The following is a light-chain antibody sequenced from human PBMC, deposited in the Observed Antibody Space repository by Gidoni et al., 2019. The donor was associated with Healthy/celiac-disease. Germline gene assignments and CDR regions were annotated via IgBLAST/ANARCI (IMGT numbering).Light chain of an antibody. V-gene: IGLV4-69*01. CDR1: SGHSSYA. Sequence: QLVLTQSPSASASLGASFKLTCTLSSGHSSYAIALHQQQLAKGPRYLMKLNSDCSHSQGDGIPDRFLGFSSGAERYRTISSLQSEDEADDYGQTWGTGIRVFGGGTKLTVL. CDR3: QTWGTGIRV. CDR2: LNSDCSH. J-gene: IGLJ2*01.